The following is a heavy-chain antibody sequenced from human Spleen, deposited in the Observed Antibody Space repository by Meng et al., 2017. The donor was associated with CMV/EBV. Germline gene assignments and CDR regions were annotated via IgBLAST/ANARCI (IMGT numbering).Heavy chain of an antibody. CDR3: AKRPSSRGNWFDP. Sequence: CADSGFTFSSYAMSWVRQAPGKGLEWVSSIDGSDGSTYYADSVKGRFTISRDNSKNTLYLQMNSLRAEDTAVYYCAKRPSSRGNWFDPWGQGTLVTVSS. CDR2: IDGSDGST. J-gene: IGHJ5*02. D-gene: IGHD2-2*01. CDR1: GFTFSSYA. V-gene: IGHV3-23*01.